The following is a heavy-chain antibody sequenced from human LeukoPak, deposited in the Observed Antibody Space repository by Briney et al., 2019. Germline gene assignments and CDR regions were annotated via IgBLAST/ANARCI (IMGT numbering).Heavy chain of an antibody. D-gene: IGHD6-19*01. Sequence: GASLRLSCAASGFTFSSYGMNWVRQAPGKGLEWVSSISSSSGFIFYADSVKGRFTISRDNAKNSLYLQMNSLRAEDTAVYYCARSGGSGWYSDYWGQGTLVTVSS. CDR3: ARSGGSGWYSDY. CDR1: GFTFSSYG. V-gene: IGHV3-21*01. CDR2: ISSSSGFI. J-gene: IGHJ4*02.